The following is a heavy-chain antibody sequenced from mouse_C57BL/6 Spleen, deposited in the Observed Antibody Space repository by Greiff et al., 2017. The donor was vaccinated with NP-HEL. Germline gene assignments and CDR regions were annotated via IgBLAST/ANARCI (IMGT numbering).Heavy chain of an antibody. CDR2: ISSGSSTI. V-gene: IGHV5-17*01. D-gene: IGHD1-1*01. CDR3: ARDYGSSYWYFDV. J-gene: IGHJ1*03. Sequence: EVKLVESGGGLVKPGGSLKLSCAASGFTFSDYGMHWVRQAPEKGLEWVAYISSGSSTIYYAETVKGRFTISRDNAKNTLFLQMTSLRSEDTAMYYCARDYGSSYWYFDVWGTGTTVTVSS. CDR1: GFTFSDYG.